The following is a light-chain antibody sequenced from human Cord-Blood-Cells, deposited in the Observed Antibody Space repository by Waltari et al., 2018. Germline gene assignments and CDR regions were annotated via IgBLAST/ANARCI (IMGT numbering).Light chain of an antibody. V-gene: IGKV1-8*01. CDR2: AAS. Sequence: AIRITQSPSSLSASTGDRVTITCRGSQGISSYLAWYQQKPGKAPKLLIYAASTLQSGVPSRFSGSGSWTDFTLTISCLQSEDFATYYCQQYYSYPQTFGQGTKVEIK. CDR1: QGISSY. CDR3: QQYYSYPQT. J-gene: IGKJ1*01.